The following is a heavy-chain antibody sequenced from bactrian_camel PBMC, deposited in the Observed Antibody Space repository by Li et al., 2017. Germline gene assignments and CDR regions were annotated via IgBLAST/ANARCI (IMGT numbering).Heavy chain of an antibody. CDR1: PYTYSSVC. V-gene: IGHV3S67*01. D-gene: IGHD6*01. J-gene: IGHJ4*01. Sequence: VQLVESGGGSVQAGGSLRLSCVSSPYTYSSVCMGWFRQAPGKEREAVATIYSDGNTYYADSVKGRFTISQDNAKNTLYLQMNSLKPEDTAKYYCAADPRPCSLMFNFPGGWYYGRGTQVTVS. CDR2: IYSDGNT.